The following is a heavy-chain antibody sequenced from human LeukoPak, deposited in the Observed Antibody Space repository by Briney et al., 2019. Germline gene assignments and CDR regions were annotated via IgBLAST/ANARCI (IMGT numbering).Heavy chain of an antibody. V-gene: IGHV1-69*01. D-gene: IGHD3-10*01. J-gene: IGHJ6*02. CDR1: GGTFSSYA. CDR2: IIPIFGTA. CDR3: ARDGKMVRGVSTTSMDV. Sequence: GSSVKVSCKASGGTFSSYAISWVRQAPGQGLEWMGGIIPIFGTANYARKFQGRVTITADESTSTAYMELSSLRSEDTAVYYCARDGKMVRGVSTTSMDVWGQGTTVTVSS.